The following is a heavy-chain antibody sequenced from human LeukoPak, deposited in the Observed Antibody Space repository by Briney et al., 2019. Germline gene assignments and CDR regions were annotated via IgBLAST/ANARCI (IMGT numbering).Heavy chain of an antibody. CDR3: AREGRGYSFNVYYFDY. J-gene: IGHJ4*02. CDR2: ISYDGSNK. CDR1: GFTFSNFA. D-gene: IGHD5-18*01. V-gene: IGHV3-30*04. Sequence: GGSLRLSCAASGFTFSNFAMHWVRQAPGKGLEWVAIISYDGSNKYYADSVKGRFTISRDNSKNTLYLQMNSLRAEDTAVYYCAREGRGYSFNVYYFDYWGQGTLVTVSS.